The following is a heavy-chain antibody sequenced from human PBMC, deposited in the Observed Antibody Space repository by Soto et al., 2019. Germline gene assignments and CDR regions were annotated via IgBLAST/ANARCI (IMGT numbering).Heavy chain of an antibody. CDR2: IYYSGST. CDR3: ARIGLRYYDFWSGYYYYYGMDV. V-gene: IGHV4-39*01. CDR1: GGSISSSSYY. J-gene: IGHJ6*02. D-gene: IGHD3-3*01. Sequence: SETLSLTCTVSGGSISSSSYYWGWIRQPPGKGLEWIGSIYYSGSTYYNPSLKSRVTISVDTSKNQFSLKLSSVTAADTAVYYCARIGLRYYDFWSGYYYYYGMDVWGQGTTVTVSS.